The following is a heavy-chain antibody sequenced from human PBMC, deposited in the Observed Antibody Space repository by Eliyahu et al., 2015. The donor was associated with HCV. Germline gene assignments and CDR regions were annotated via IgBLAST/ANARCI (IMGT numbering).Heavy chain of an antibody. CDR1: GFTFSTYG. CDR3: ARDGNHYYDSSGFYENWFDP. Sequence: QVQLVESGGAVVQPGXSLRLSCAASGFTFSTYGMXXVRQAPGKGLEWVALIWYDGSNKYYADSVKGRFTISRDNSKNTLYLLMNSLRAEDTAVYYCARDGNHYYDSSGFYENWFDPWGQGTLVTVSS. D-gene: IGHD3-22*01. V-gene: IGHV3-33*01. CDR2: IWYDGSNK. J-gene: IGHJ5*02.